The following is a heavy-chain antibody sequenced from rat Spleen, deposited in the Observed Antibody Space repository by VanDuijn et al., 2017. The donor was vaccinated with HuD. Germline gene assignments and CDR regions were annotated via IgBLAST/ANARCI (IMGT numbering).Heavy chain of an antibody. Sequence: QVQLKESGPGLVQPSQTLSLTCTVSGFSLSNYNVHWVRQPPGKGLEWMGVIWNTGVTQYNSALKSRLRISKDTSKSQFFLKMNSLQTEDTASYYCARGPPHTMGIGVMDAWGQGASVTVSS. CDR3: ARGPPHTMGIGVMDA. D-gene: IGHD1-7*01. V-gene: IGHV2-41*01. J-gene: IGHJ4*01. CDR1: GFSLSNYN. CDR2: IWNTGVT.